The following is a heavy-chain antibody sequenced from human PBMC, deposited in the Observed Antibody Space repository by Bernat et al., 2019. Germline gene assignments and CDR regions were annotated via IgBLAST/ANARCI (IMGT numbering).Heavy chain of an antibody. CDR1: GYSFSTYW. CDR2: IYPDDSNT. CDR3: ARLHTHNGYGQSYFYGMDV. Sequence: EVQLVQSGAEVKKPGESLKISCKGSGYSFSTYWIGWVRQMPGNGLEWMGIIYPDDSNTRYSPSFPGQVTISDDKSISTAYLQWSSLKASDTDIYYCARLHTHNGYGQSYFYGMDVWGQGTTVTVSS. J-gene: IGHJ6*01. V-gene: IGHV5-51*01. D-gene: IGHD5-12*01.